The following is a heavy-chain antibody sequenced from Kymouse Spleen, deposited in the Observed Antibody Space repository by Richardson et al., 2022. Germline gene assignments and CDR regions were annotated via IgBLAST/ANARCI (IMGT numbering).Heavy chain of an antibody. J-gene: IGHJ6*02. V-gene: IGHV3-9*01. CDR2: ISWNSGSI. Sequence: EVQLVESGGGLVQPGRSLRLSCAASGFTFDDYAMHWVRQAPGKGLEWVSGISWNSGSIGYADSVKGRFTISRDNAKNSLYLQMNSLRAEDTALYYCAKENIVVVPAVMEYSSSSVYYYGMDVWGQGTTVTVSS. CDR3: AKENIVVVPAVMEYSSSSVYYYGMDV. CDR1: GFTFDDYA. D-gene: IGHD2-2*02.